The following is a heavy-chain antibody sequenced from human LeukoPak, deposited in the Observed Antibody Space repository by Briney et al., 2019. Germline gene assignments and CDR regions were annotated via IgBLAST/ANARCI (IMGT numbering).Heavy chain of an antibody. D-gene: IGHD3-22*01. CDR3: ARGQDYDSSGYYFDY. CDR1: GFTFSSYS. CDR2: ISSSSSYI. Sequence: GGSLRLSCAASGFTFSSYSMNWVRQAPGKGLEWVSSISSSSSYIYYADSVKGRFTISRDNAKNSLYLQMNSLRAEDTAVYYCARGQDYDSSGYYFDYWGQGTLVTVSS. V-gene: IGHV3-21*01. J-gene: IGHJ4*02.